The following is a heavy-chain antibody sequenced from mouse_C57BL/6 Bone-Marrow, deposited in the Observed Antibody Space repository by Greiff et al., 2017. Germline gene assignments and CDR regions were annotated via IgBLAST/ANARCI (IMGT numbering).Heavy chain of an antibody. J-gene: IGHJ2*01. CDR2: IDPETGGT. V-gene: IGHV1-15*01. D-gene: IGHD1-1*01. Sequence: VKLQESGAELVRPGASVTLSCKASGYTFTDYEMHWVKQTPVHGLEWIGAIDPETGGTAYNQKFKGKAILTADKSSSTAYMELRSLTSEDSAVYYCTRPITTVVPWGYYFDYWGQGTTLTVSS. CDR3: TRPITTVVPWGYYFDY. CDR1: GYTFTDYE.